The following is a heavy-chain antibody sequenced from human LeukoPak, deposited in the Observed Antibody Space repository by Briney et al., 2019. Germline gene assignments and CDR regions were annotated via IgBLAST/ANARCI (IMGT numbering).Heavy chain of an antibody. Sequence: SGPTLVNPTQTLTLTCTFSGFSLNTSGMCVSWIRQPPGEALEWLARIDWDDDIYYSTSLRTRLTISKDTSKNQVVLTMTNMDPVDTATYYCARMVSSSWDLDYWGQGTLVTVSS. CDR2: IDWDDDI. CDR3: ARMVSSSWDLDY. V-gene: IGHV2-70*11. J-gene: IGHJ4*02. CDR1: GFSLNTSGMC. D-gene: IGHD6-13*01.